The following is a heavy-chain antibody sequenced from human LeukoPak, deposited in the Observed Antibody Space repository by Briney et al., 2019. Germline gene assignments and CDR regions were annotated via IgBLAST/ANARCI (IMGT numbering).Heavy chain of an antibody. CDR1: GVSISSGDYY. D-gene: IGHD4-17*01. Sequence: SETLSLTCTVSGVSISSGDYYWSWIRQPPGKGLEWIGYIYYSGSTYYNPSLKSRVTMSVDASKNQFSLKLSSVTAADTAVYYCARGGSYGDYVSYWGQGTLVTVSS. J-gene: IGHJ4*02. V-gene: IGHV4-30-4*01. CDR3: ARGGSYGDYVSY. CDR2: IYYSGST.